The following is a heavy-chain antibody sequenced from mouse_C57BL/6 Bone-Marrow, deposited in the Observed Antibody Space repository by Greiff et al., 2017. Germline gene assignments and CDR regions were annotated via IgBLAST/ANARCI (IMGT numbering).Heavy chain of an antibody. Sequence: VQLQQSGPELVKPGASVKISCTASGYTFTDYSMNWVQQSPGKSLEWIGAINPNNGGTSYNQKVKGLATLTVDNSSSTDYMELRSLTSEDSAVYYCARGIYYDYGAWFAYWGQGTLVTVSA. D-gene: IGHD2-4*01. CDR1: GYTFTDYS. CDR3: ARGIYYDYGAWFAY. CDR2: INPNNGGT. V-gene: IGHV1-26*01. J-gene: IGHJ3*01.